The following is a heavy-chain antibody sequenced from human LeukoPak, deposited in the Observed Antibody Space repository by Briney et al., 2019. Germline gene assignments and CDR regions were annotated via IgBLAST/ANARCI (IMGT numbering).Heavy chain of an antibody. Sequence: SETLSLTCTASGGSISSYYWSWIRQPPGKGLEWIGYIYYSGSTNYNPSLKSRVTISVDTSKNQFSLKLSSVTAADTAVYYCAREYSSSSRWFDPWGQGTLVTVSS. CDR3: AREYSSSSRWFDP. D-gene: IGHD6-6*01. J-gene: IGHJ5*02. CDR1: GGSISSYY. CDR2: IYYSGST. V-gene: IGHV4-59*01.